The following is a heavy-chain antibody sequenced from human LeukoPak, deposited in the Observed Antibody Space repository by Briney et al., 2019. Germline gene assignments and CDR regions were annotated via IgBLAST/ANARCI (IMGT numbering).Heavy chain of an antibody. J-gene: IGHJ4*02. D-gene: IGHD5-18*01. CDR3: ARHTAVLPGDY. Sequence: GASVKVPCKASGYTFTTYDINWVRQATGQGLEWMGWMNPNSGNAGYAQKFQGRVTMTRDISINTAYMELSGLRYEDTAVYYCARHTAVLPGDYWGQGTLVTVSS. CDR1: GYTFTTYD. V-gene: IGHV1-8*01. CDR2: MNPNSGNA.